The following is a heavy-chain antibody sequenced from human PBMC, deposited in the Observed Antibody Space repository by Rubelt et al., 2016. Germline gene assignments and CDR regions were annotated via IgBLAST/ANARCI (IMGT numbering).Heavy chain of an antibody. CDR1: GGSFSGYY. D-gene: IGHD6-6*01. V-gene: IGHV4-34*01. CDR2: INHSGST. CDR3: ARGTRAARRFPFQH. J-gene: IGHJ1*01. Sequence: QAQLQQWGAGLLKPSETLSLTCAVYGGSFSGYYWSWIRQPPGKGLEWIGEINHSGSTNYNPSLKCRVTISVDTSKNQFSLKLSSVTAADTAVYYCARGTRAARRFPFQHWGQGTLVTVSS.